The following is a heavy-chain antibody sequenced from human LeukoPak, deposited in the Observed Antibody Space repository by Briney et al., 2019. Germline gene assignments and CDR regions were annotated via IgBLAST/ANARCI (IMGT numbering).Heavy chain of an antibody. CDR2: ISSSGSTI. CDR3: ARATYYYDR. J-gene: IGHJ4*02. V-gene: IGHV3-48*04. CDR1: GFTFSSYS. D-gene: IGHD3-22*01. Sequence: GGSLRLSCAASGFTFSSYSMNWVHQAPGKGLEWVSYISSSGSTIYYADSVKGRFTISRDNAKNSLYLQMNSLRAEDTAVYYCARATYYYDRWGQGTLVTVSS.